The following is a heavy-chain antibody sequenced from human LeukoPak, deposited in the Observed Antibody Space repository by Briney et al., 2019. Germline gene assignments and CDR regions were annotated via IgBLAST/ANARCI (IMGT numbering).Heavy chain of an antibody. CDR3: ARARRDGYNLVY. J-gene: IGHJ4*02. CDR1: GGSISSYY. V-gene: IGHV4-59*01. CDR2: IYYSGST. D-gene: IGHD5-24*01. Sequence: SETLSLNCTVSGGSISSYYWSWIRQPPGKGLEWIGYIYYSGSTNYNPSLKSRVTISVDTSKNQFSLKLSSVTAADTAVYYCARARRDGYNLVYWGQGTLVTVSS.